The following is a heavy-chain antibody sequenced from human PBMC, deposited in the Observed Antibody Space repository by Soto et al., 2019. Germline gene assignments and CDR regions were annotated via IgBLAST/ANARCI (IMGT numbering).Heavy chain of an antibody. CDR2: ISSSSSYI. Sequence: EVQLVESGGGLVKPGGSLRLSCAASGFTFSSYSMNWVRQAPGKGLECVSSISSSSSYIYYADSVKGRFTISRDNAKNSLYLQMNSLRAEDTAVYYCARGEYGGKSFDYWGQGTLVTVSS. V-gene: IGHV3-21*01. CDR1: GFTFSSYS. J-gene: IGHJ4*02. CDR3: ARGEYGGKSFDY. D-gene: IGHD2-15*01.